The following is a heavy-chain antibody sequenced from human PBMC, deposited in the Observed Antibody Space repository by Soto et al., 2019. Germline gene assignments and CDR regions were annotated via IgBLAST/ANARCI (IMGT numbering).Heavy chain of an antibody. V-gene: IGHV3-21*01. CDR2: ISSSSSYI. Sequence: GGSLRLSCAASGFTFSSYSMNWVRQAPGKGLEWVSSISSSSSYIYYADSVKGRFTISRDNAKNSLYLQMNSLRAEDTAVYYCAREVVVVAVDGDDAFDIWGQGTMVTVSS. CDR3: AREVVVVAVDGDDAFDI. D-gene: IGHD2-15*01. J-gene: IGHJ3*02. CDR1: GFTFSSYS.